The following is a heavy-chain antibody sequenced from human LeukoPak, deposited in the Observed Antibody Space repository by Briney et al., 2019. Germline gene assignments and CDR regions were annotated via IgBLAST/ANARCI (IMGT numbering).Heavy chain of an antibody. Sequence: PGGSLRLSCAASGFIFNSHSMNWVRQAPGKGLEWVSSISSTSSYIYYADSVKSRFTISRDNAKNSLYLQMNSLRAEDTAVYYCARSSGWYHRGPDYYYYYMDVWGKGTTVTVS. CDR3: ARSSGWYHRGPDYYYYYMDV. CDR2: ISSTSSYI. D-gene: IGHD6-19*01. J-gene: IGHJ6*03. CDR1: GFIFNSHS. V-gene: IGHV3-21*01.